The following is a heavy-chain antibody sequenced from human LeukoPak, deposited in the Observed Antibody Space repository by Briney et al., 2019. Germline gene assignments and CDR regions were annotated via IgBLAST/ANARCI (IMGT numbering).Heavy chain of an antibody. CDR3: ARDSAVATYYGVDV. CDR2: IQSDGSEK. V-gene: IGHV3-7*01. Sequence: PGGSLRLSCAASGFNFRSYWMSWVRQAPGKGLEWVANIQSDGSEKNYVDSVQGRFTISRDNAKTSLYLQMNSLRADDTAVYYCARDSAVATYYGVDVWGRGITVTVSS. D-gene: IGHD6-19*01. CDR1: GFNFRSYW. J-gene: IGHJ6*02.